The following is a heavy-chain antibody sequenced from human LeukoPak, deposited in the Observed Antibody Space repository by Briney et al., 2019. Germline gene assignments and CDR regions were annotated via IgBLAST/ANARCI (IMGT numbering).Heavy chain of an antibody. CDR3: ARDSFAYCSSTSCSNEYFQH. D-gene: IGHD2-2*01. J-gene: IGHJ1*01. CDR2: INGDGYTT. V-gene: IGHV3-74*01. CDR1: GFTFSTYW. Sequence: PGGSLRLSCTASGFTFSTYWMHWVRQAPGKGPMWLSRINGDGYTTSHAHSVKGRFTISRDNAKNTLYLQMNSLRAEDAAVYYCARDSFAYCSSTSCSNEYFQHWGQGTLVTVSS.